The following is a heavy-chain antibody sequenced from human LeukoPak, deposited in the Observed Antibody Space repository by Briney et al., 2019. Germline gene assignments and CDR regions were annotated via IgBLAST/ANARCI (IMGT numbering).Heavy chain of an antibody. Sequence: SETLSLTCAVYGGSFGGYYWSWIRQPPGKGLEWIGEINHSGSTNYNPSLKSRVTISVDTSKNQFSLKLSSVTAADTAVYYCARVSYDFWSGYSDYWGQGTLVTVSS. D-gene: IGHD3-3*01. CDR2: INHSGST. CDR1: GGSFGGYY. J-gene: IGHJ4*02. V-gene: IGHV4-34*01. CDR3: ARVSYDFWSGYSDY.